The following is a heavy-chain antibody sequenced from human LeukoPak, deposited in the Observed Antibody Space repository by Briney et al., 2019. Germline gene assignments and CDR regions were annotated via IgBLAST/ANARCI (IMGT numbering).Heavy chain of an antibody. Sequence: KPSETLSLTCTVSGGSISGSDYYWTWIRQPPGKGLEWIASIYYSGNTLYNPSLKSRVTISVDTSKNQFSLKLSSVTAADTAVYYCARGVYNRGDYWGQGTLVTVSS. J-gene: IGHJ4*02. D-gene: IGHD1-1*01. CDR1: GGSISGSDYY. CDR3: ARGVYNRGDY. CDR2: IYYSGNT. V-gene: IGHV4-39*07.